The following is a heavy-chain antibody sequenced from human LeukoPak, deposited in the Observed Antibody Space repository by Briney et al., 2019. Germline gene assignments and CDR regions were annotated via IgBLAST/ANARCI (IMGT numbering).Heavy chain of an antibody. D-gene: IGHD3-16*02. CDR1: GFSFSTYA. CDR2: ISSSGSDI. J-gene: IGHJ5*02. Sequence: GGSLRLSCAASGFSFSTYALSWVRQAPGKGLEWVASISSSGSDIYHTDSLKGRFTISRDNAKNSVYLQMNSLRAEDTAVYYCARDLSFGELSLYTFDPWGQGTLVTVSS. V-gene: IGHV3-21*01. CDR3: ARDLSFGELSLYTFDP.